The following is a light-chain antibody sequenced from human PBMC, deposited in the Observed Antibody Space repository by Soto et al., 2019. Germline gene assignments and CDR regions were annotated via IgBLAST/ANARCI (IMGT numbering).Light chain of an antibody. CDR3: LLSYSGARLVV. CDR1: TGAVTSGHY. CDR2: DTS. J-gene: IGLJ2*01. Sequence: QAVVTQEPSLTVSPGGTVTLTCGSSTGAVTSGHYPYWFQQKPGQAPRTLIYDTSNKHSWTPARFSGSLLGGKAALTLSGAQPEDEAEYYCLLSYSGARLVVFGGGTKPPS. V-gene: IGLV7-46*01.